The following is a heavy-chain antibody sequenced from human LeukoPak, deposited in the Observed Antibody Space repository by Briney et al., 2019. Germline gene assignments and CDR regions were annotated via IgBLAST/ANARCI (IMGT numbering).Heavy chain of an antibody. J-gene: IGHJ4*02. Sequence: PGGSLRLSCVASGFSFSGYWMSWVRQAPGKGLEWVANMKQDGSEKYYADSVKGRFTISRDNSKNTLYLQMNSLRAEDTAVYYCARDTLEPSTSRFPSDYYFDYWGQGTLVTVSS. CDR1: GFSFSGYW. D-gene: IGHD1-14*01. CDR2: MKQDGSEK. CDR3: ARDTLEPSTSRFPSDYYFDY. V-gene: IGHV3-7*01.